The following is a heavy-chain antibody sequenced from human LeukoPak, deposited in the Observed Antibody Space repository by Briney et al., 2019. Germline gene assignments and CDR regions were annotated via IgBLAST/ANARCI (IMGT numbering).Heavy chain of an antibody. V-gene: IGHV4-39*01. CDR1: GGSISSSSYY. CDR3: ARVTLWYYGMDV. CDR2: IYYSGST. D-gene: IGHD3-16*01. J-gene: IGHJ6*02. Sequence: PSETLSLTCTVSGGSISSSSYYWGWIRQPPGKGLEWIGSIYYSGSTYYNPSLKSRVTLSVDTSKNQFSLKLSSVTAADTAVYYCARVTLWYYGMDVWGQGTTVTVSS.